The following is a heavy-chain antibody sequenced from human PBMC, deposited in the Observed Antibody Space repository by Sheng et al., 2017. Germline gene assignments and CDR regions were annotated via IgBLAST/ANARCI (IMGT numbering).Heavy chain of an antibody. Sequence: QVQLVQSGAEVKKPGSSVKVSCKASGGTFSSYAISWVRQAPGQGLEWMGGIIPIFGTANYAQKFQGRVTITADESTSTAYMELSSLRSEDTAVYYCASSDVVVPAAILGGMDVWGQGTTVTVSS. J-gene: IGHJ6*02. CDR2: IIPIFGTA. CDR3: ASSDVVVPAAILGGMDV. D-gene: IGHD2-2*02. V-gene: IGHV1-69*01. CDR1: GGTFSSYA.